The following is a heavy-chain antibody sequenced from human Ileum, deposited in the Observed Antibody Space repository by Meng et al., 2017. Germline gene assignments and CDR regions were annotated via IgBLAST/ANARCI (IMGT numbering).Heavy chain of an antibody. J-gene: IGHJ4*02. D-gene: IGHD3-22*01. CDR2: INAGNGDT. CDR3: ARFSSGYFFSY. V-gene: IGHV1-3*01. CDR1: GYTFSNYA. Sequence: QVQLVQSGAEVKKPGASVKVSCKASGYTFSNYAMNWVRQAPGQRLEWMGWINAGNGDTKYSQKFQGRVTITRDTSASTGYMELSSLRSEDTAVYYCARFSSGYFFSYWGQGTLVTVSS.